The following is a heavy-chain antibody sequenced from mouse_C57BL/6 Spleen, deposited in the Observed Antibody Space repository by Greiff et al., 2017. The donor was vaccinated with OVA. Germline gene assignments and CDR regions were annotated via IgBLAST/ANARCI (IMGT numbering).Heavy chain of an antibody. CDR2: IYPGSGST. Sequence: VQLKQPGAELVKPGASVKMSCKASGYTFTSYWLTWVKQRPGQGLEWIGDIYPGSGSTNYNEKFKSKATLTVATSSSTAYMQLSSLTSEDAAVYYCANYYGKYGFAYWGQGTRVTVSA. V-gene: IGHV1-55*01. D-gene: IGHD2-1*01. CDR1: GYTFTSYW. J-gene: IGHJ3*01. CDR3: ANYYGKYGFAY.